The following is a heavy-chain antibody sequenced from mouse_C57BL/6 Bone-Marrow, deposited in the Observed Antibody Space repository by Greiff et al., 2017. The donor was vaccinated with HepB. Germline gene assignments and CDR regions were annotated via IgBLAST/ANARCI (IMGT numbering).Heavy chain of an antibody. CDR1: GYTFTSYG. D-gene: IGHD1-1*01. J-gene: IGHJ3*01. Sequence: QVQLQQSGAELARPGASVKLSCKASGYTFTSYGISWVKQRTGQGLGWIGEIYPRSGNTYYNEKFKGKATLTADKSSSTADMELRSLTSEDSAVYFCASRGLYYPQWGFAYWGQGTLVTVAA. CDR2: IYPRSGNT. V-gene: IGHV1-81*01. CDR3: ASRGLYYPQWGFAY.